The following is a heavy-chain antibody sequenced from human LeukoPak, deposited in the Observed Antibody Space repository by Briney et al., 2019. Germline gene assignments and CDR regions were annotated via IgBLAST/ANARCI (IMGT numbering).Heavy chain of an antibody. Sequence: ASVKVSCKASGYTFTMYHIHWVRQAPGQGLEWMGMVNPSGGTTNYAQNFQGRVTMTRDMSTSTAYMDLSGLRSDDAAVYYCARGGAYDYTWGSPRGAFDIWGQGTMVTVSS. V-gene: IGHV1-46*01. CDR3: ARGGAYDYTWGSPRGAFDI. D-gene: IGHD3-16*01. CDR2: VNPSGGTT. CDR1: GYTFTMYH. J-gene: IGHJ3*02.